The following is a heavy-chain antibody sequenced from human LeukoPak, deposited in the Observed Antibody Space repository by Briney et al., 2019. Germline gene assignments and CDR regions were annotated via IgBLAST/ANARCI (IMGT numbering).Heavy chain of an antibody. CDR3: ARDYMGIVVDY. J-gene: IGHJ4*02. CDR2: INPNSGDT. Sequence: ASVKVSCKASGYTFTGYYIHWVRRAPGQGLEWMGWINPNSGDTNYAQKFQGRVTMTRDTSISTAYMELSRLRSDDTAVYYCARDYMGIVVDYWGQGTLVTVSS. CDR1: GYTFTGYY. V-gene: IGHV1-2*02. D-gene: IGHD3-22*01.